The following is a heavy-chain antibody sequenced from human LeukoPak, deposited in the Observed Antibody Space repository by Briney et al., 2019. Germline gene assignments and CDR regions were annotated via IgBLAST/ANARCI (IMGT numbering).Heavy chain of an antibody. CDR2: IWYDGNNR. D-gene: IGHD5-12*01. J-gene: IGHJ4*02. Sequence: SGASMRLSWVASGXTFSSYDLHWVRQAPGKGLEWAAVIWYDGNNRYFADSVKGRFTISRDKAKNTLYLQMNSLRAEDTAVYYCARGYSGYFYYWGQGTLVTVSS. CDR3: ARGYSGYFYY. V-gene: IGHV3-33*01. CDR1: GXTFSSYD.